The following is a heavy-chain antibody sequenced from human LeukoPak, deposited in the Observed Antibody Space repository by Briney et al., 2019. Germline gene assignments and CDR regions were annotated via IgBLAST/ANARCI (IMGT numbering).Heavy chain of an antibody. J-gene: IGHJ4*02. CDR3: ARWGTVWGLDY. D-gene: IGHD3-16*01. V-gene: IGHV3-7*05. CDR1: GFIFTSYQ. CDR2: VPQDGSDR. Sequence: GGSLRLSCAVSGFIFTSYQMSWVRQAPGRGLEWVANVPQDGSDRYFVASLRGRFTISRDNARNSLFLQMSNLRAEDTAVYYCARWGTVWGLDYWGQGTVITVSS.